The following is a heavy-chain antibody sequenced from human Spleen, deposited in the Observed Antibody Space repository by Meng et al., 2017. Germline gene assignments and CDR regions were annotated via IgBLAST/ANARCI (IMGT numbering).Heavy chain of an antibody. Sequence: GGSLRLSCAASGFTFSSYAMSWVRQAPGKGLEWVSVIYSGGSTYYADSVKGRFTISRHTSKNTLYLQMNSLTPEDTAVYYCARDPCSGSSCFDPWGQGTLVTVSS. CDR1: GFTFSSYA. V-gene: IGHV3-53*04. CDR2: IYSGGST. J-gene: IGHJ5*02. D-gene: IGHD2-15*01. CDR3: ARDPCSGSSCFDP.